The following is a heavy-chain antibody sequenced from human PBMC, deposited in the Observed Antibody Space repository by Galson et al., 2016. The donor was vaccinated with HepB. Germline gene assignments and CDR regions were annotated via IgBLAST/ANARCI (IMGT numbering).Heavy chain of an antibody. Sequence: SVKVSCKASGGTFSSYAFIWVRQAPGQGLEWMGGIIPIFGTESYAQKFQGRVMITADELTRTAYMELSSLRPEDTAIYYCARDGSGSFPRGYGMDVWGQGTTVTVSS. D-gene: IGHD3-10*01. V-gene: IGHV1-69*13. CDR2: IIPIFGTE. J-gene: IGHJ6*02. CDR3: ARDGSGSFPRGYGMDV. CDR1: GGTFSSYA.